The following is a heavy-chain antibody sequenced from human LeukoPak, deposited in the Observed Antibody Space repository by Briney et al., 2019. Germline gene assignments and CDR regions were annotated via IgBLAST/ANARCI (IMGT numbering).Heavy chain of an antibody. J-gene: IGHJ4*02. Sequence: PGGSLRLSCAASGFTFSSYAMSWVRQAPGKGLEWVSAISGSGGSTYYADSVKDRFTISRDNSKNTLYLQMNSLRAEDTAVYYCAKSPNGYSSGWYWGYYFDYWGQGTLVTVSS. CDR3: AKSPNGYSSGWYWGYYFDY. V-gene: IGHV3-23*01. CDR1: GFTFSSYA. CDR2: ISGSGGST. D-gene: IGHD6-19*01.